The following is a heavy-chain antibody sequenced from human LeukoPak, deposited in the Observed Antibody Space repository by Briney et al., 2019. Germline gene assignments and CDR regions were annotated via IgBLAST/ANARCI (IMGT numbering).Heavy chain of an antibody. Sequence: SETLSLTCTVSGGSISGSSYYWGWIRQPAGKGLEWIGSIYYSGSTYYNPSLQSRVTISADTSKNQFSLKLSSVTAADTAVYYCAIEGDRLKLSNYYYYMDVWGKGTTVTISS. D-gene: IGHD1-7*01. CDR3: AIEGDRLKLSNYYYYMDV. J-gene: IGHJ6*03. V-gene: IGHV4-39*07. CDR2: IYYSGST. CDR1: GGSISGSSYY.